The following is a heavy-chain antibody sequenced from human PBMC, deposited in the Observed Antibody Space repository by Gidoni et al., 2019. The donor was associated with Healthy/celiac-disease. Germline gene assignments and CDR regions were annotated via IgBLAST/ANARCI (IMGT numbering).Heavy chain of an antibody. CDR1: GGSIRSGSYY. V-gene: IGHV4-61*02. CDR3: ARDRGTFLERYYYYYMDV. Sequence: QVQLQESGPGLVKPSQTLSLTCTVSGGSIRSGSYYWSWIRQPAGKGLEWIGRIYTSGSTNYNPSRKSRVTISVDTSKNQFSLKLSSVTAADTAVYYCARDRGTFLERYYYYYMDVWGKGTTVTVSS. J-gene: IGHJ6*03. D-gene: IGHD3-3*01. CDR2: IYTSGST.